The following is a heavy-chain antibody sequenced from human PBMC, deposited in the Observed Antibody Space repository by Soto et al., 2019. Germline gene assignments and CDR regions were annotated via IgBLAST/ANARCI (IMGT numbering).Heavy chain of an antibody. CDR3: AQRRGAGGHFDH. D-gene: IGHD2-15*01. CDR2: VSIGGST. J-gene: IGHJ4*02. V-gene: IGHV3-23*01. CDR1: GFTFSSYA. Sequence: DVQMLESGGVLVQPEGSLRISCAASGFTFSSYAMGWVRQGPGKGLEWVAVVSIGGSTHYADSVRGRFTISRDNSKHTLSLQMNSHTAEDTSVYFCAQRRGAGGHFDHWVQGALVTVSS.